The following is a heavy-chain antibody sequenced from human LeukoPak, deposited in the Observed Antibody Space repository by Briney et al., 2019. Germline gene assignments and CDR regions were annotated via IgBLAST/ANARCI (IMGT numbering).Heavy chain of an antibody. D-gene: IGHD5-18*01. Sequence: GGSLRLSCAASGFTFSSYWMHWVRQAPGKGLVWVSRINSDGSSTSYADSVKGRFTISRDNAKNTVYLQMNSLRAEDTAVYYCAAPLSNSYGLEPDYWGQGTLVTVSS. V-gene: IGHV3-74*01. CDR2: INSDGSST. J-gene: IGHJ4*02. CDR1: GFTFSSYW. CDR3: AAPLSNSYGLEPDY.